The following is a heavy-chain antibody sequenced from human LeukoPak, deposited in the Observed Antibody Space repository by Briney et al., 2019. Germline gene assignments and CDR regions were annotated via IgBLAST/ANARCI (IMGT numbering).Heavy chain of an antibody. CDR3: AKARGKWEQTG. Sequence: HPGGSLRLSCAASGFTFSSYAMSWVRQAPGKGLEWVSTLSGSGGNTYYADSVKGRVTISRDNSKNTLYLQMNSLRAEDTAVYHCAKARGKWEQTGWGQGTLVTVSS. V-gene: IGHV3-23*01. J-gene: IGHJ4*02. D-gene: IGHD1-26*01. CDR2: LSGSGGNT. CDR1: GFTFSSYA.